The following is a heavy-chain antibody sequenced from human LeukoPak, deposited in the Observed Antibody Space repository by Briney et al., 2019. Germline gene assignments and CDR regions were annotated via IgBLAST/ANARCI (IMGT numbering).Heavy chain of an antibody. CDR1: GFTLSSYG. CDR2: ILYDESNK. D-gene: IGHD2-2*01. Sequence: PGRSLRLSCAASGFTLSSYGMHWVRQAPGTGLEWVAVILYDESNKNYADSVKGRSTISRDNSKNTLYLQMNSLRAEDTAVYYCAREDCSSSSCQGGMDVWGQGTTVTVSS. J-gene: IGHJ6*02. CDR3: AREDCSSSSCQGGMDV. V-gene: IGHV3-30-3*01.